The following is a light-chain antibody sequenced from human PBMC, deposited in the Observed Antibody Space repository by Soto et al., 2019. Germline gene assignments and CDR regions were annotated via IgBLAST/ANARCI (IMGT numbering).Light chain of an antibody. CDR1: QSISNF. Sequence: IQLTQSPSSLSASVGDRVTITCRASQSISNFLNWYQQKPGKAPKLLIHTTSSLQSGVPSRFSASGTGTDFTLTISSLQPEDFATYYCQQSYSTPQTFGGGTKVEI. CDR2: TTS. J-gene: IGKJ4*01. CDR3: QQSYSTPQT. V-gene: IGKV1-39*01.